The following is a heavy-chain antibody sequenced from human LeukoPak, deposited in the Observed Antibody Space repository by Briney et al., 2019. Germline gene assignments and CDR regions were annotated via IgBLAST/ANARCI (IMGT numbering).Heavy chain of an antibody. CDR3: AGDHQDYYGSGSYYNPVGYYYYMDV. Sequence: GGSLRLSCAASGFTFSSYSMNWVRQAPGKGLEWVSSISSSSYIYYADSVKGRFTISRDNAKNSLYLQMNSLRAEDTAVYYCAGDHQDYYGSGSYYNPVGYYYYMDVWGKGTTVTVSS. CDR1: GFTFSSYS. D-gene: IGHD3-10*01. CDR2: ISSSSYI. J-gene: IGHJ6*03. V-gene: IGHV3-21*01.